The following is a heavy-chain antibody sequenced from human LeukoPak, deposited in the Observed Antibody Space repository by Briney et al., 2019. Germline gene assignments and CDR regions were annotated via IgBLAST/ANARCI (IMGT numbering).Heavy chain of an antibody. D-gene: IGHD5-24*01. CDR3: ARYVKMAARVEADAFDI. Sequence: GGSLRLSCAASGFTFDDYGMSWVRQAPGKGLEWVSGINWNGGSTGYADSVKGRFTISRDNAKNSLYLQMNSLRAEDTALYHCARYVKMAARVEADAFDIWGQGTMVTVSS. J-gene: IGHJ3*02. CDR2: INWNGGST. V-gene: IGHV3-20*01. CDR1: GFTFDDYG.